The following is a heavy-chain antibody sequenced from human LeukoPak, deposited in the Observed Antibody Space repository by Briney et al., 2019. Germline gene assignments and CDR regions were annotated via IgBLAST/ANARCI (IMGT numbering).Heavy chain of an antibody. D-gene: IGHD5-18*01. Sequence: KTGGSLRLSCAASGFTFSSYSMNWVRQAPGKGLEWVSSISSSSSYIYYADSVKGRFTISRDNAKNSLYLQMNSLRAEDTAVYYCATIQLWSRLRPEYAFDIWGQGTMVTVSS. CDR3: ATIQLWSRLRPEYAFDI. V-gene: IGHV3-21*01. CDR2: ISSSSSYI. CDR1: GFTFSSYS. J-gene: IGHJ3*02.